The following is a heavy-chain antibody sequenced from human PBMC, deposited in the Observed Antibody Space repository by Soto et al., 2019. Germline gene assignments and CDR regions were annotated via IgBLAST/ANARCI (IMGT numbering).Heavy chain of an antibody. CDR2: IYYSGTT. J-gene: IGHJ4*02. CDR1: GGSISRCGYY. CDR3: ATIVIATATQFDH. D-gene: IGHD2-21*01. V-gene: IGHV4-39*01. Sequence: PSETMSLTCTVSGGSISRCGYYWCWIRQHPGKGLEWIGYIYYSGTTYYNPSLKSRVTISVDTSKQQFSLKLNSVTAADTAVYYCATIVIATATQFDHWGQGALVTVSS.